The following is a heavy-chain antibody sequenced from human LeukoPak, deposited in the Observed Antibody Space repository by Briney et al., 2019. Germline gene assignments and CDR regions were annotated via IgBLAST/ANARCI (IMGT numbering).Heavy chain of an antibody. CDR2: SRDRIKSYTT. CDR1: GFTLSDHY. J-gene: IGHJ6*02. Sequence: GGSLRLSCAASGFTLSDHYMAWVRQAPGKGLEWVARSRDRIKSYTTDYAASVKGRFTISRDDSKKSLCLQMNSLTTEDTAVYYCAVSIDYHYGMDVWGQGTTVTVSS. V-gene: IGHV3-72*01. D-gene: IGHD6-6*01. CDR3: AVSIDYHYGMDV.